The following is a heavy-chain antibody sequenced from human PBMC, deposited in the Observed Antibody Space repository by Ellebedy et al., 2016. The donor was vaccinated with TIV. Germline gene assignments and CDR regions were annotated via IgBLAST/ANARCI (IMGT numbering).Heavy chain of an antibody. CDR1: GFTVSRDY. CDR3: ARLADLWFGEIFD. J-gene: IGHJ4*02. Sequence: GGSLRLSCAASGFTVSRDYMSWVRQAPGKGLEWVSVLYGDGTTYYADSVKGRFTISRDDSKNTLYLKMNSLRAEDTAVYDCARLADLWFGEIFDWGQGTLVTVSS. D-gene: IGHD3-10*01. CDR2: LYGDGTT. V-gene: IGHV3-53*01.